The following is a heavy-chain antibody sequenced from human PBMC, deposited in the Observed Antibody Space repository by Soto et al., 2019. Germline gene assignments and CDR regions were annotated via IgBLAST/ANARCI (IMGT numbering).Heavy chain of an antibody. CDR3: ARDRGSSSFDY. V-gene: IGHV4-39*07. CDR2: IYYSGST. J-gene: IGHJ4*02. CDR1: GGSISSSSYY. Sequence: SETLSLTCTVSGGSISSSSYYWGWIRQPPGKGLEWIGSIYYSGSTYYNPSLKSRVTISVDTAKNQFSLKLSSVTAADTAVYYCARDRGSSSFDYWGQGTLVTVSS. D-gene: IGHD6-6*01.